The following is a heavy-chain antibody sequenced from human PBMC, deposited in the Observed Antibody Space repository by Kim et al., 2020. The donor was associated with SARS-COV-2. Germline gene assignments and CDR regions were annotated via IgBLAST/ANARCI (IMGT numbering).Heavy chain of an antibody. V-gene: IGHV3-23*01. Sequence: GGSLRLSCAASGFTFSSYAMSWVRQAPGKGLEWVSAISGRGGSTYYADSVKGRFTISRDNSKNTLYLQMNSLRAEDTAVYYCAKDRGPYSSSWFVPEYYFDYWGQGTLVTVSS. J-gene: IGHJ4*02. CDR2: ISGRGGST. D-gene: IGHD6-13*01. CDR1: GFTFSSYA. CDR3: AKDRGPYSSSWFVPEYYFDY.